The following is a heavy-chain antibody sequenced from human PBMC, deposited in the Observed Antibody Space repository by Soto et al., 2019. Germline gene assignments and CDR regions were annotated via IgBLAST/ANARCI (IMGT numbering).Heavy chain of an antibody. CDR2: IIPILGIA. D-gene: IGHD3-10*01. CDR1: GGTFSSYT. CDR3: AREQTMVRGVIISYYFDY. V-gene: IGHV1-69*08. Sequence: QVQLVQSGAEVKKPGSSVKVSCKASGGTFSSYTISWVRQAPGQGLEWMGRIIPILGIANYAQKFQGRVTITADKSTSTADMELSSLRSEDTAVYYCAREQTMVRGVIISYYFDYWGQGTLVTVSS. J-gene: IGHJ4*02.